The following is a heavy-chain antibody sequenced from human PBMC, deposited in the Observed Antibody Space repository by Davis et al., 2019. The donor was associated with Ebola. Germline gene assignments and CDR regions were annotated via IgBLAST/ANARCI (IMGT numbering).Heavy chain of an antibody. CDR3: AREGSRMTTVTHFDY. J-gene: IGHJ4*02. CDR1: GFTFSSYG. CDR2: IWYDGSNK. V-gene: IGHV3-33*01. D-gene: IGHD4-17*01. Sequence: GESLKISCAASGFTFSSYGMHWVRQAPGKGLEWVAVIWYDGSNKYYADSVKGRFTISRDNSKNTLYLQMNSLRAEDTAVYYCAREGSRMTTVTHFDYWGQGTLVTVSS.